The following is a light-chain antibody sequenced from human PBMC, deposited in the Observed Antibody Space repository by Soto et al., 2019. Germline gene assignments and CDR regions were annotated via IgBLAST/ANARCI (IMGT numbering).Light chain of an antibody. Sequence: DIRMTQSPSTLSASVGDRVTITCRASQSINNWLAWYQQKPGKAPKLLIYRSSSLENGAPSRFTGRGYGTEFIFTIPSLQPDDFATYYCQQDSSDSTSGQGTKVEIK. CDR1: QSINNW. V-gene: IGKV1-5*03. CDR2: RSS. J-gene: IGKJ1*01. CDR3: QQDSSDST.